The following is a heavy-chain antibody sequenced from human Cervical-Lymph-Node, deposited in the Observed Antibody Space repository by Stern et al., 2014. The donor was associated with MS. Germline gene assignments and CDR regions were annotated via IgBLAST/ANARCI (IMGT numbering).Heavy chain of an antibody. Sequence: QLVQSGAEVKKPGASVQVSCKASGLNFTTYYIHWVRQAPGQGLEWMGIITPVGGLPRSAQKCQGRVTLTRDAPTSTFSMELGSLTSEDTAVYYCAGNNKVLKNALDIGGQGTLVTVS. CDR2: ITPVGGLP. CDR3: AGNNKVLKNALDI. D-gene: IGHD4/OR15-4a*01. J-gene: IGHJ3*02. V-gene: IGHV1-46*01. CDR1: GLNFTTYY.